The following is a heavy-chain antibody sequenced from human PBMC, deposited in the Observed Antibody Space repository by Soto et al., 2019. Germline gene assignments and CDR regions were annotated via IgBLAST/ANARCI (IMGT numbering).Heavy chain of an antibody. CDR2: IYYSGST. D-gene: IGHD6-13*01. CDR3: ARECGGSSSKGGNYYYYYYMDV. CDR1: GGSISSGGYY. V-gene: IGHV4-31*03. J-gene: IGHJ6*03. Sequence: QVQLQESGPGLVKPSQTLSLTCTVSGGSISSGGYYWSWIRQHPGKGLEWIGYIYYSGSTYYNPSLKSRVTISVDTSKNQVSLKLRSVTAADTAVYYCARECGGSSSKGGNYYYYYYMDVWGKGTTVTVSS.